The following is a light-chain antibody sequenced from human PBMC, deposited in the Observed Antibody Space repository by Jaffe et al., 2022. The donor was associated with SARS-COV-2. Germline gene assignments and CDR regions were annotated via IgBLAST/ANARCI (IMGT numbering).Light chain of an antibody. Sequence: DIQLTQSPSFLSASVGDRVTITCRASQGISTYLAWYQQGPGKAPKFLIYGASTLQTGVPSRFSGSGSGTEFTLTITSLQPEDFATYFCQQVHSYPITFGGGTKVEIK. CDR3: QQVHSYPIT. V-gene: IGKV1-9*01. CDR2: GAS. J-gene: IGKJ4*01. CDR1: QGISTY.